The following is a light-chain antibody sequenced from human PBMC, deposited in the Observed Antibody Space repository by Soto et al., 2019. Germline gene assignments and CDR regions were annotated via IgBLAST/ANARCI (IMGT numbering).Light chain of an antibody. CDR3: QQYNSLSQA. V-gene: IGKV1-5*03. CDR1: QTISSW. Sequence: DIHLTQSPSTLSGSVGDRVTITCRASQTISSWLAWYQQKPGKAPKLLIYKASTLKSGVPSRFSGSGSGTEFTLTITRLHPDDFATYYCQQYNSLSQAFGGGTKVDIK. CDR2: KAS. J-gene: IGKJ4*02.